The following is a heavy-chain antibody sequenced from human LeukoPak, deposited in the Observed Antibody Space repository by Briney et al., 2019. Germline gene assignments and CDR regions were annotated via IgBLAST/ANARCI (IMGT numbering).Heavy chain of an antibody. J-gene: IGHJ3*02. CDR3: ARGGRGIAALIGAFGI. Sequence: GRSLRLSCAASGFTFSSYAMHWVRQAPGKGLEWVAVISYDGSNKYYADSVKGRFTISRDNSKNTLYLQMNSLRAEDTAAYYCARGGRGIAALIGAFGIWGLGTMVTVSS. D-gene: IGHD6-13*01. CDR2: ISYDGSNK. CDR1: GFTFSSYA. V-gene: IGHV3-30*01.